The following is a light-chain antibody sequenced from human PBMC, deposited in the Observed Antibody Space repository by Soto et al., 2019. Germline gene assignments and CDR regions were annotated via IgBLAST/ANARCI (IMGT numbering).Light chain of an antibody. CDR1: QSVSSY. CDR2: GAS. Sequence: EIVMTQSPATLSVSPGGRATLSCRASQSVSSYLAWYQQRPGQPPRPLIYGASTRATGIPARFSGSGSGTEFSLTISSLQSEDFAVYYCQQYNTWPPKYTFGQGTKLEIK. V-gene: IGKV3-15*01. CDR3: QQYNTWPPKYT. J-gene: IGKJ2*01.